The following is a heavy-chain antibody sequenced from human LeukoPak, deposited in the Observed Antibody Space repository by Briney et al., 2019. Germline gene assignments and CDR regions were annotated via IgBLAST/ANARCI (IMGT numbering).Heavy chain of an antibody. CDR1: GGSFSGYY. CDR2: INHSGST. V-gene: IGHV4-34*01. D-gene: IGHD3-10*01. J-gene: IGHJ4*02. CDR3: ARGSVRGSGAAFDY. Sequence: PSETLSLTCAVYGGSFSGYYWSWIRQPPGKGLEWIGEINHSGSTNYNPSLKSRVTISVDTSKNQFSLKLSSVTAADTAVYYCARGSVRGSGAAFDYCGQGTLVTVSS.